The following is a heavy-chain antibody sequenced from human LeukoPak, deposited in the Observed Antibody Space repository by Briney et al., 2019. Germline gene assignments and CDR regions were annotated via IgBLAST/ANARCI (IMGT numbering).Heavy chain of an antibody. CDR2: ISAYTGNT. CDR1: GYPFTSYG. J-gene: IGHJ4*02. Sequence: ASVKVSCKASGYPFTSYGITWVRQAPGQGPEWMGWISAYTGNTNYAQKFQGIVSMTTGTSTTTAYMELRSLRSDDTAVYYCARSYSSSSNFDYWGQGTLVTVSS. D-gene: IGHD6-6*01. CDR3: ARSYSSSSNFDY. V-gene: IGHV1-18*01.